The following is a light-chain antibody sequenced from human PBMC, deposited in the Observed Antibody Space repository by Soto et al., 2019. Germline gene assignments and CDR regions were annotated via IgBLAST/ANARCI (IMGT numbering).Light chain of an antibody. Sequence: EIVLTQSPGTLSLSPGERATLSCRASQSVGSIYLAWYQHKPGQAPRLFIYGASSRATGIPDRFSGSGSGTDFTLTISRLEPEDFAVYYCQQYGSSSWTFGRGTTVEIK. J-gene: IGKJ1*01. CDR1: QSVGSIY. CDR3: QQYGSSSWT. CDR2: GAS. V-gene: IGKV3-20*01.